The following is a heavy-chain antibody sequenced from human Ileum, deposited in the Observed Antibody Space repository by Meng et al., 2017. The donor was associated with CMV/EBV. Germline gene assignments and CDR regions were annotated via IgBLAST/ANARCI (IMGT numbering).Heavy chain of an antibody. V-gene: IGHV4-39*01. D-gene: IGHD3-10*01. Sequence: GASISSSSYYWGWIRQPPGKGLEWIGSIYYSGSSYYNPSLRGRVIISVDTSKNQFSLKLSSVTAADTAVYYCARRGPYYGSAYYFDYWGQGTLVTVS. CDR1: GASISSSSYY. J-gene: IGHJ4*02. CDR3: ARRGPYYGSAYYFDY. CDR2: IYYSGSS.